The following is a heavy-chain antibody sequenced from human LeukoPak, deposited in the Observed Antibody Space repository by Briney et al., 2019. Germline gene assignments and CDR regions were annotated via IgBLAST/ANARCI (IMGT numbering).Heavy chain of an antibody. J-gene: IGHJ6*03. CDR2: IRRNGGSK. Sequence: GGALRLAFATPGFTFISYARPSVPQAPGKGLEYVSPIRRNGGSKYYANYVKGRFTISRDNSKTTLYLQMGSLRAEDMAVYYCAKTVVPAADSYYYYYYMDVWGKGTTVTVSS. CDR3: AKTVVPAADSYYYYYYMDV. D-gene: IGHD2-2*01. CDR1: GFTFISYA. V-gene: IGHV3-64*01.